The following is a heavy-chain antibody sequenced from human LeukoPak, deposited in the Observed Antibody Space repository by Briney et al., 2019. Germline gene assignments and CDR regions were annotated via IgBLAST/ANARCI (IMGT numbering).Heavy chain of an antibody. J-gene: IGHJ4*02. CDR2: ISYDGSNK. D-gene: IGHD6-13*01. Sequence: GGSLRLSCAASGFTFSSYGMHWVRQAPGKGLEWVAVISYDGSNKYYADSVKGRFTISRDNSKNTLYLQMNSLRAEDTAVYYCASGYSGRWHFYYFDYWGQGTLVTVSS. V-gene: IGHV3-30*03. CDR1: GFTFSSYG. CDR3: ASGYSGRWHFYYFDY.